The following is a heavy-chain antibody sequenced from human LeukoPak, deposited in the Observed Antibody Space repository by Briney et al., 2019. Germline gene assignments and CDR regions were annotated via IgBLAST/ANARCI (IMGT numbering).Heavy chain of an antibody. V-gene: IGHV3-21*01. CDR3: ARDQRGYCSSTSCPIDY. CDR2: ISSSSSYI. Sequence: GGSLRLSCAASGFTFSSYSTNWVRQAPGKGLEWVSSISSSSSYIYYADSVKGRFTISRDNAKNSLYLQMNSLRAEDTAVYYCARDQRGYCSSTSCPIDYWGQGTLVTVSS. D-gene: IGHD2-2*01. J-gene: IGHJ4*02. CDR1: GFTFSSYS.